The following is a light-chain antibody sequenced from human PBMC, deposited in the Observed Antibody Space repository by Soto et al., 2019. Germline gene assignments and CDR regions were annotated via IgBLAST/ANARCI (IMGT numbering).Light chain of an antibody. J-gene: IGLJ2*01. V-gene: IGLV2-14*01. Sequence: ALTPPASVSWSPGQAVTISCTGTSSDVGGYNYVSWYQQHPGKAPKLMIYDVSNRPSGVSNRLSGSKSGNTASLTISRLQAEDEADYYCSSYTGSGTVIFGGGTKLTVL. CDR3: SSYTGSGTVI. CDR1: SSDVGGYNY. CDR2: DVS.